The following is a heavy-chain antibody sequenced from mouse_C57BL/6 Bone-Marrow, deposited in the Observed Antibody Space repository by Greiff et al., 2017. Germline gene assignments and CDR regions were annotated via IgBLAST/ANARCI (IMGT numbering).Heavy chain of an antibody. J-gene: IGHJ2*01. V-gene: IGHV1-82*01. D-gene: IGHD1-1*01. Sequence: VQLQQSGPELVKPGASVKISCKASGYAFSSSWMNWVKQRPGKGLEWIGRIYPGDGDTNYNGKFKGKATLTADKSSSTAYMQLSSLTSEDAAVYFCAATVVSFDDWGQGTTLTVSS. CDR1: GYAFSSSW. CDR2: IYPGDGDT. CDR3: AATVVSFDD.